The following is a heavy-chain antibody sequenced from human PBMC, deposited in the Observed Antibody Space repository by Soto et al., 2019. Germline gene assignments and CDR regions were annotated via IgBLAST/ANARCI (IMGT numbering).Heavy chain of an antibody. D-gene: IGHD3-22*01. J-gene: IGHJ4*02. V-gene: IGHV4-31*03. Sequence: PSETLSLTCPASGGSISRGGYFWSWVRQHPGKGLEWIGYIYYSGSTSYDPSLKCRVTISVDTSKNQFSLKLSSVTAADTAVYYCATVDQLHDSSGYHLDYWGQGTLVTVSS. CDR3: ATVDQLHDSSGYHLDY. CDR1: GGSISRGGYF. CDR2: IYYSGST.